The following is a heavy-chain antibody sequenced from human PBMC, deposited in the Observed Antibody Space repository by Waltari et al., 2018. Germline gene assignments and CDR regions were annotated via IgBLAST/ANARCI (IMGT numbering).Heavy chain of an antibody. CDR3: AGRSVRELFSDAKFDY. CDR1: GGSISRSNW. Sequence: QVQLQESGPGLVKPSGTLSLTCAVSGGSISRSNWLSWVRRPPGKGLEWIGEIYHSGRTNYNPSLKSRVTISVDKSKNQFSLKLSSVTAADTAVYYCAGRSVRELFSDAKFDYWGQGTLVTVSS. V-gene: IGHV4-4*02. CDR2: IYHSGRT. D-gene: IGHD3-10*01. J-gene: IGHJ4*02.